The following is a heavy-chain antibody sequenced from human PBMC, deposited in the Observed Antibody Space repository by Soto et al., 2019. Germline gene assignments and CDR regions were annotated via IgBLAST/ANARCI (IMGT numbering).Heavy chain of an antibody. D-gene: IGHD5-18*01. CDR3: AKDIAQLWLPVVYYFDY. V-gene: IGHV3-23*01. J-gene: IGHJ4*02. Sequence: PGGSLRLSCAASGFTFSSYAMSWVRQAPGKGLEWVSAISGSGGSTYYADSVKGRFTISRDNSKNTLYLQMNRLRAEDTAVYYCAKDIAQLWLPVVYYFDYWGQGTLVTVSS. CDR1: GFTFSSYA. CDR2: ISGSGGST.